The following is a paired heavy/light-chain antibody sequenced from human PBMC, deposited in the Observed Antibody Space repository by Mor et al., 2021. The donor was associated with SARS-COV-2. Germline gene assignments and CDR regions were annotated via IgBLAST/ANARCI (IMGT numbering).Light chain of an antibody. J-gene: IGKJ4*01. V-gene: IGKV3-15*01. CDR1: QSISSK. CDR2: DAS. Sequence: EIVMTQSPATLSVSLGERATLSCRASQSISSKLAWYQQKPGQAPRLLIYDASTRATGIPARFSGSGSGTEFTLSITSLQSEDFAVYYCQQYDKWPLTFGGGTKVEIK. CDR3: QQYDKWPLT.
Heavy chain of an antibody. D-gene: IGHD6-13*01. CDR2: MNNGGKTT. CDR3: AKTSSSSWGFCDY. J-gene: IGHJ4*02. CDR1: GFTFSSSA. V-gene: IGHV3-23*01. Sequence: EVQLLESGGGLEQPGGSLRLSCLASGFTFSSSAMTWVRQAPGKGLEWVSTMNNGGKTTFYADSVKGRFTISRDNSKNTLYLQMSSLRAEDTAVYYCAKTSSSSWGFCDYWGQGTLVTVSS.